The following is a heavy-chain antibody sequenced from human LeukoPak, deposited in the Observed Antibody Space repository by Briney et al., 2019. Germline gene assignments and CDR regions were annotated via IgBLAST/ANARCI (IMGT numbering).Heavy chain of an antibody. D-gene: IGHD6-25*01. J-gene: IGHJ6*03. CDR1: GFSFSGYS. CDR2: ISSNGDST. V-gene: IGHV3-64*02. CDR3: AKAAYYYYMDV. Sequence: GGSLRLSCAASGFSFSGYSMYWVRQAPGKGLEYVSAISSNGDSTYYADSVKGRFTISRDNSKNTLYLQMGSLRAEDMGVYCCAKAAYYYYMDVWGKGTTVTVS.